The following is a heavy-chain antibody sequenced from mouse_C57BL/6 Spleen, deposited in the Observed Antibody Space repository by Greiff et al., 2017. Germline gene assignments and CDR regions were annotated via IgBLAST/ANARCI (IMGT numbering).Heavy chain of an antibody. Sequence: QVQLQQPGAELVKPGASVKLSCKASGYTFTSYWMHWVKQRPGQGLEWIGMIHPNSGSTNYNEKFKSTATLTVDQSSSTAYVQCSSLTSEDSAVYYCARMDYYYGSSYLGYFDVWGTGTTVTVSS. V-gene: IGHV1-64*01. CDR1: GYTFTSYW. CDR3: ARMDYYYGSSYLGYFDV. CDR2: IHPNSGST. D-gene: IGHD1-1*01. J-gene: IGHJ1*03.